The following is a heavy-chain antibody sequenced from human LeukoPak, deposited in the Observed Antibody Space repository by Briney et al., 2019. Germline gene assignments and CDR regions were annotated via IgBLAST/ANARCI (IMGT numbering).Heavy chain of an antibody. D-gene: IGHD3-3*01. CDR2: MNPNSGNT. J-gene: IGHJ3*02. CDR1: GYTFTSYD. Sequence: ASVKVSCKASGYTFTSYDINWVQQATGQGLEWMGWMNPNSGNTGYAQKFQGRVTMTRNTSISTAYMELSSLRSEDTAVYYCARGRPALVLRFLEWLSRSRAFDIWGQGTMVTVSS. CDR3: ARGRPALVLRFLEWLSRSRAFDI. V-gene: IGHV1-8*01.